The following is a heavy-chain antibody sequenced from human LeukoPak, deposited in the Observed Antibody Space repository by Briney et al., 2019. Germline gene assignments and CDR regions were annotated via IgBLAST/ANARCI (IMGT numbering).Heavy chain of an antibody. D-gene: IGHD4-23*01. CDR3: TRVLRGYGGYYFDY. V-gene: IGHV3-49*03. Sequence: PGRSLRLSCTASGFTFGDYAMSWFRQAPGKGLEWVGFIRSKAHGGTTEYAASVKGRFTISRDDSKSIAYLQMNSLKTEDTAVYYCTRVLRGYGGYYFDYWGQGTLVTVSS. CDR1: GFTFGDYA. CDR2: IRSKAHGGTT. J-gene: IGHJ4*02.